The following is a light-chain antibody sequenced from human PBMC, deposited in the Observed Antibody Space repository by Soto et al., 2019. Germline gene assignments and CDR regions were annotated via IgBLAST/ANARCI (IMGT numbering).Light chain of an antibody. J-gene: IGKJ1*01. CDR3: QQYNNWSPT. CDR2: GAS. Sequence: EIVMTQSPATLSVSPGERATLSCRASQSVSGNLAWYQQKPGQAPRLLIYGASTRATGIPARFSGSGSGTEFILTISSLQSEDFAVYYCQQYNNWSPTFGQGTKVEIK. V-gene: IGKV3D-15*01. CDR1: QSVSGN.